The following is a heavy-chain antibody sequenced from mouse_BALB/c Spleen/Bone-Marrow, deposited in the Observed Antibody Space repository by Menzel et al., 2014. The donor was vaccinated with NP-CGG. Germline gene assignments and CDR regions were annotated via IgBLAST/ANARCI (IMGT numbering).Heavy chain of an antibody. CDR2: IYPGDGDT. D-gene: IGHD1-1*01. CDR3: ARSGYGSSYDY. V-gene: IGHV1-80*01. J-gene: IGHJ2*01. Sequence: VQLQQSGAELVRPGSSVKISCKASGYVFSTYWMNWVKQRPGQGLEWIGQIYPGDGDTNYNGKFKGTATLTAGKSSSTAYMQLSSLTSEDSAVYFCARSGYGSSYDYWGQGTTLTVSS. CDR1: GYVFSTYW.